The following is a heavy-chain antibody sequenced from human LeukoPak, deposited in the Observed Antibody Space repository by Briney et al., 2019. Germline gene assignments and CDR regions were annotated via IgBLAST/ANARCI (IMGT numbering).Heavy chain of an antibody. D-gene: IGHD2-2*01. J-gene: IGHJ6*03. CDR3: ARGGTSCLVCYYYYMDV. CDR1: GYTFTGYY. V-gene: IGHV1-2*02. CDR2: INPNSGGT. Sequence: GASVKVSCKASGYTFTGYYMHWVRQAPGQGLEWMGWINPNSGGTNYAQKFQGRVTMTRDTSISTTYMELSRLRSDDTAVYYCARGGTSCLVCYYYYMDVWGKGTTVTVSS.